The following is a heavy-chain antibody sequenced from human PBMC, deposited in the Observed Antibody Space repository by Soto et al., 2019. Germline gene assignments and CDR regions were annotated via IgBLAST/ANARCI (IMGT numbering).Heavy chain of an antibody. CDR1: GYTFTNYA. V-gene: IGHV1-3*01. Sequence: ASLKVSCKASGYTFTNYAMHWVRQAPGQRLEWMGWINAGNGNTKYSQKFQGRVTITRDTSASTAYMELSSLRSEDTAVYYCARGGSLYWYFDLWGRGTLVTVSS. J-gene: IGHJ2*01. CDR2: INAGNGNT. D-gene: IGHD1-26*01. CDR3: ARGGSLYWYFDL.